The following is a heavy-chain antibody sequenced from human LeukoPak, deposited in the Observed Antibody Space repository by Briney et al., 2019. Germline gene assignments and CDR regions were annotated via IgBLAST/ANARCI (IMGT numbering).Heavy chain of an antibody. Sequence: PGGSLRLSCAASGFTFSSYGMHWVRQAPGKGLEWVAVISYDGSNNYYADSVKGRFTISRDNSKTSLYLQMNSLRAEDTAVYYCALLAVAGTDLLWGRGTLVTVSS. CDR3: ALLAVAGTDLL. D-gene: IGHD6-19*01. J-gene: IGHJ2*01. CDR1: GFTFSSYG. CDR2: ISYDGSNN. V-gene: IGHV3-30*03.